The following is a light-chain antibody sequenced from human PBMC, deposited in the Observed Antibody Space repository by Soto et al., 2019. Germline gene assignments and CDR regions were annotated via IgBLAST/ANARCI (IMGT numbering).Light chain of an antibody. CDR1: QSINTW. CDR2: KAS. CDR3: QQLESYPST. V-gene: IGKV1-5*03. Sequence: DIQLTQSPSTLSASVGDTITITCRASQSINTWLAWYQQRPGKAPKLLIYKASSLESGVPSRFSGSGSGTEFTLTISSLQPEDFATYYCQQLESYPSTFGGGTKVDIK. J-gene: IGKJ4*01.